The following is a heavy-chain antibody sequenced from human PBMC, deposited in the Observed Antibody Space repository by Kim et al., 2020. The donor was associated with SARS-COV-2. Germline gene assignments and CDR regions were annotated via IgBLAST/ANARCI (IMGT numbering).Heavy chain of an antibody. J-gene: IGHJ3*02. D-gene: IGHD1-1*01. V-gene: IGHV4-34*01. CDR3: ARAGKRVRAFDI. Sequence: NYTPSLKSRVTISVDTSKNQFSLKLSAVTAADTAVYYCARAGKRVRAFDIWGQGTMVTVSS.